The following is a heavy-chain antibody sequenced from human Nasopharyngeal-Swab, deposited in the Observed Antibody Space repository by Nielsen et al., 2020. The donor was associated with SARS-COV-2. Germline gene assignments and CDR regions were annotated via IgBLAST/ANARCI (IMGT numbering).Heavy chain of an antibody. Sequence: SETLSLTCTVSGGSISTTNSNWAWIRQSPGKGRQCIGTIADSGRTYYKPSLNSRVTITLDTSKNQFFLRLSSVTAADTAVYYCARDLGYAFTGRGVNWFDPWGQGTLVTVSS. V-gene: IGHV4-39*07. CDR1: GGSISTTNSN. D-gene: IGHD2-8*02. CDR3: ARDLGYAFTGRGVNWFDP. CDR2: IADSGRT. J-gene: IGHJ5*02.